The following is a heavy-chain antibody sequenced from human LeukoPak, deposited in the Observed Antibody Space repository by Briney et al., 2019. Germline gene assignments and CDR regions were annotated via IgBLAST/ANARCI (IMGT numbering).Heavy chain of an antibody. V-gene: IGHV4-39*07. D-gene: IGHD3-9*01. CDR2: IYYSGST. Sequence: SETLSLTCTVSGGSISSSSYYWGWIRQPPGKGLEWIGSIYYSGSTYYNPSLKSRVTISVDTFKNQFSLKLSSVTAADTAVYYCARGVLTGRGFDYWGQGTLVTVSS. J-gene: IGHJ4*02. CDR1: GGSISSSSYY. CDR3: ARGVLTGRGFDY.